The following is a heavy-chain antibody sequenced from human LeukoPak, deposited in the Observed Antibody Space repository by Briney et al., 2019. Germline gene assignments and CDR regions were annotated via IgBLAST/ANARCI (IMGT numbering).Heavy chain of an antibody. Sequence: SVKVSCKASGGTFSSYAISWVRQAPGQGLEWMGRIIPVLGIANYAQKFQGRVTITADKSTSTAYTELSSLRSEDTAVYYCARIIGGEGPNYWGQGTLVTVSS. CDR2: IIPVLGIA. CDR1: GGTFSSYA. J-gene: IGHJ4*02. V-gene: IGHV1-69*04. D-gene: IGHD3-16*01. CDR3: ARIIGGEGPNY.